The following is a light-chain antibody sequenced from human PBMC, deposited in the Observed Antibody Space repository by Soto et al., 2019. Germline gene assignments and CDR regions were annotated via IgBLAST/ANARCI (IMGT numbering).Light chain of an antibody. V-gene: IGKV1-8*01. CDR3: QQYYSYPWT. CDR1: QGISSY. CDR2: AAS. J-gene: IGKJ1*01. Sequence: AIRMTQSPSSFSASTADRVTITCRACQGISSYLAWYQQKSGKAPKLLIYAASTLQSGVPSRFSGSGSGTDFTLTISCLQSEDFATYYCQQYYSYPWTFGQGTKLDIK.